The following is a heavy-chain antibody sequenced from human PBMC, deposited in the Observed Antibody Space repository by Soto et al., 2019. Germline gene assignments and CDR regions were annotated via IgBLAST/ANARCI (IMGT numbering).Heavy chain of an antibody. J-gene: IGHJ6*02. CDR2: ISSSGSTI. Sequence: WGSLRLSCAASGFTFSSYEINFVRHSAVKWLEWVSYISSSGSTIYYADSVKGRFTISRDNAKNSLYLQMNRLRAEDTAVYYCARDRVCSSTSCYWAKSYGMDVWGQGTTVTVSS. D-gene: IGHD2-2*01. CDR3: ARDRVCSSTSCYWAKSYGMDV. V-gene: IGHV3-48*03. CDR1: GFTFSSYE.